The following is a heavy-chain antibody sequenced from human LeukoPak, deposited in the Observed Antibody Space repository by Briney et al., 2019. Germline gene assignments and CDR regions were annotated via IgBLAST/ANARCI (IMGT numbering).Heavy chain of an antibody. CDR3: ARGDTSGYSYGFSGSYYFDY. V-gene: IGHV4-39*07. J-gene: IGHJ4*02. D-gene: IGHD5-18*01. CDR2: IYYSGST. Sequence: SETLSLTCTVSGGSISSSSYYWGWIRQPPGKGLEWIGSIYYSGSTYYNPSLKSRVTISVDTSKNQFSLKLSSVTAADTAVYYCARGDTSGYSYGFSGSYYFDYWGRGTLVTVSS. CDR1: GGSISSSSYY.